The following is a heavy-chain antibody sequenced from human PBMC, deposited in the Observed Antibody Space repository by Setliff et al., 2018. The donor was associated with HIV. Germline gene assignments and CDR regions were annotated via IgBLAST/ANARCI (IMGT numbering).Heavy chain of an antibody. CDR1: GFTFSSYW. CDR2: ISGSGSTI. Sequence: PGGSLRLSCAASGFTFSSYWMHWVRQAPGKGLEWVACISGSGSTIYYADSVKGRFTISRDNARNSLYVQMNSLRVEDTAVYFCARVHRGGVGRQHWRSFDYWGQGTLVTVSS. J-gene: IGHJ4*02. D-gene: IGHD1-1*01. CDR3: ARVHRGGVGRQHWRSFDY. V-gene: IGHV3-48*04.